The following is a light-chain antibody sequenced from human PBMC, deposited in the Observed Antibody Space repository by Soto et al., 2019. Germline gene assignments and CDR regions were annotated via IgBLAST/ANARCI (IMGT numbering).Light chain of an antibody. CDR2: EVS. V-gene: IGLV2-23*02. J-gene: IGLJ3*02. CDR3: CSYAGSRQV. Sequence: QPVLTQPASVSGSPGQSITISCTGTSSDIGSYNLVSWYQQHPGKAPKLMIYEVSKRPSGVSNRFSGSKSGNTASLTISGLQAEDEADYYCCSYAGSRQVFGGGTKLTVL. CDR1: SSDIGSYNL.